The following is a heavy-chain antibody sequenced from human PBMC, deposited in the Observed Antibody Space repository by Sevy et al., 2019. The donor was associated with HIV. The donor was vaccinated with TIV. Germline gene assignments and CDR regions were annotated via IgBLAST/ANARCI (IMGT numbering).Heavy chain of an antibody. D-gene: IGHD6-19*01. CDR1: GFTFSSYS. Sequence: GGSLRLSCAASGFTFSSYSMNWVRQAPGKGLEWVSSISSSSSYIYYADSVKGRFTISRDISKNTLYLQMNSLRTEDTAVYYCARGGAVPGFDYWGQGALVTVSS. J-gene: IGHJ4*02. CDR3: ARGGAVPGFDY. V-gene: IGHV3-21*01. CDR2: ISSSSSYI.